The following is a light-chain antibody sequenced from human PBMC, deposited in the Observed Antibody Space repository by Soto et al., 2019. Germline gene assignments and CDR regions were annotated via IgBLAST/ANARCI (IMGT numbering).Light chain of an antibody. Sequence: EIVLTQSPGTLSLSPGERATLSCRADRSVSDTLLTWFQQKPGQAPRLLIFGTSNRVPGIPDRFSGSGSGTDFTLTISRLEPDDFAVYYCQHYGDSSWTFGQGTKVEIK. CDR1: RSVSDTL. CDR3: QHYGDSSWT. V-gene: IGKV3-20*01. J-gene: IGKJ1*01. CDR2: GTS.